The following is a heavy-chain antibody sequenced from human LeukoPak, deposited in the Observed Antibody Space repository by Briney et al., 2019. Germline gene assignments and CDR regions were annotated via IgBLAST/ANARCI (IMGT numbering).Heavy chain of an antibody. J-gene: IGHJ4*02. D-gene: IGHD3-10*01. CDR1: GFTFDDYA. Sequence: PGGSLRLSCAASGFTFDDYAMHWVRQAPGKGLEWVSGISWNSGSIGYADSVKGRFTISRDNTKNSLYLQMNSLRAEDMALYCCAKGRGRGVINNFDYWGQGTLVTVSS. CDR3: AKGRGRGVINNFDY. CDR2: ISWNSGSI. V-gene: IGHV3-9*03.